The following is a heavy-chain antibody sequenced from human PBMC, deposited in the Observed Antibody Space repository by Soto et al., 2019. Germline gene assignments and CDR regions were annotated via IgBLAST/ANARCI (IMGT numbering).Heavy chain of an antibody. CDR3: ARDSYDILTGPNWFDP. CDR1: GVTFSSYT. V-gene: IGHV1-69*04. CDR2: IIPILGIA. J-gene: IGHJ5*02. Sequence: GASVKVSCKASGVTFSSYTIRWVRQANGKGLEWMGRIIPILGIANYAQKFQGRVTITADKSTSTAYMELSSLRSEDTAVYYCARDSYDILTGPNWFDPWGQGTLVTVSS. D-gene: IGHD3-9*01.